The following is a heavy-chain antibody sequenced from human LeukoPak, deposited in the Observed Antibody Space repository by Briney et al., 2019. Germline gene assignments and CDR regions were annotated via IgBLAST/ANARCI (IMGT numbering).Heavy chain of an antibody. CDR3: ARGYPRVVVVTYYFDY. J-gene: IGHJ4*02. CDR1: GFTFSSYA. D-gene: IGHD3-22*01. CDR2: ISSSSSTI. V-gene: IGHV3-48*04. Sequence: GGSLRLSCAASGFTFSSYAMSWVRQAPGKGLEWVSYISSSSSTIYYADSVKGRFTISRDNAKNSLYLQMNSLRAEDTAVYYCARGYPRVVVVTYYFDYWGQGTLVTVSS.